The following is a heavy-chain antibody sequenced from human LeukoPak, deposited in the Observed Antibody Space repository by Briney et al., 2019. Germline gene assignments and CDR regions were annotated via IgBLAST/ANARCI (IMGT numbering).Heavy chain of an antibody. Sequence: QTGGSLRLSCAASGFSFSNYGMNWVRQAPGKGLEWVSYISSSGSTIYYADSVKGRFTISRDNAKNSLYLQMNSLRAEDTAVYYCAREDYYDSSGYSPWGQGTMVTVSS. V-gene: IGHV3-48*04. D-gene: IGHD3-22*01. J-gene: IGHJ3*01. CDR2: ISSSGSTI. CDR3: AREDYYDSSGYSP. CDR1: GFSFSNYG.